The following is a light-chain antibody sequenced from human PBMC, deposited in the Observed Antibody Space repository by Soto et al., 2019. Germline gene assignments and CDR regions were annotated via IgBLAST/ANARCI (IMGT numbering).Light chain of an antibody. CDR1: QSVSSNY. Sequence: EIVLTQSPGTLSLSPGERATLSCRASQSVSSNYLAWYQQKPGQAPRLLIYGASSRATGIPDRFSGSGSGTDFTLSISRLEPEDFAVYYCQQYGSSPLFTFGHGTKVEIK. CDR2: GAS. CDR3: QQYGSSPLFT. J-gene: IGKJ3*01. V-gene: IGKV3-20*01.